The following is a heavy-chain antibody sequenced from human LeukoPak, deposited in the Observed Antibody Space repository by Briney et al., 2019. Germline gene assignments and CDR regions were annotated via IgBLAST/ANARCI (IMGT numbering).Heavy chain of an antibody. D-gene: IGHD3-10*01. Sequence: ASVKVSCKASGYTFTSYDINWVRQATGQGLEWLGYMNPNSGNTGSAQKFQGRVTMTTDTSTSTAYMELRSLRSDDTAVYYCARDEYSYGSGSYYKRFDYWGRGTLVTVSS. CDR3: ARDEYSYGSGSYYKRFDY. V-gene: IGHV1-8*01. CDR1: GYTFTSYD. J-gene: IGHJ4*02. CDR2: MNPNSGNT.